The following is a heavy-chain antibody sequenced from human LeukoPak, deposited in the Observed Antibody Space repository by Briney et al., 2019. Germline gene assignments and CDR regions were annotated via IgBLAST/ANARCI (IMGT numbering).Heavy chain of an antibody. D-gene: IGHD6-13*01. J-gene: IGHJ3*02. CDR3: ARDQVAGSWSSDVFDI. Sequence: ASVKVSCKASGYTFTDFHMHWVRQAPGQRPEWMGWINPNSGGTNYAQKFQGRVTMTRDMSITTAYMEVSRLRVDDTAVYYCARDQVAGSWSSDVFDIWGQGTMVTVSS. CDR1: GYTFTDFH. CDR2: INPNSGGT. V-gene: IGHV1-2*02.